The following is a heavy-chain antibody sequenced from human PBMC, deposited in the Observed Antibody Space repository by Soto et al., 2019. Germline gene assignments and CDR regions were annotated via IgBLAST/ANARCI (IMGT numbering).Heavy chain of an antibody. V-gene: IGHV4-31*03. CDR2: ISYSGST. Sequence: QVQLQESGPGLVQPSQTLSLSCTVSGGSISSGGYYWSWIRQHPGTGLVWIGYISYSGSTYYNTSLKSRVTISVDTSRNQFSLIVNSVTAADTAVYYCARGVLHWGQGTLVTVSS. CDR1: GGSISSGGYY. CDR3: ARGVLH. J-gene: IGHJ4*01.